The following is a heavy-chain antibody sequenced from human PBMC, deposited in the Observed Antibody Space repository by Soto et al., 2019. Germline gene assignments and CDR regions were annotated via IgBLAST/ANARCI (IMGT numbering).Heavy chain of an antibody. D-gene: IGHD3-22*01. CDR1: GGSFSGYQ. V-gene: IGHV4-34*01. CDR2: INHSGSS. CDR3: AREYDSSTYPFDY. J-gene: IGHJ4*02. Sequence: SETLSLTCAVYGGSFSGYQWSWIRQPPGKGLEWIGDINHSGSSTYNPSLKSRVTISVHTSKNQFSLKLRSVTAADTAVYYCAREYDSSTYPFDYWGQGTLVTVSS.